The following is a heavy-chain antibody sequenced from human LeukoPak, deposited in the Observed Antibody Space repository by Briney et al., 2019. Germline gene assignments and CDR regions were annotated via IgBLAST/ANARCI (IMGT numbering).Heavy chain of an antibody. Sequence: SQTLSLTCTVSGGSISSGDYYWSWIRQPPGKGLEWIGYIYYSGSTYYNPSPKSRVTISVDTSKNQFSLKLSSVTAADTAVYYCARARYYYDSSGYHYYYYYYMDVWGKGTTVTVSS. D-gene: IGHD3-22*01. J-gene: IGHJ6*03. CDR3: ARARYYYDSSGYHYYYYYYMDV. CDR1: GGSISSGDYY. CDR2: IYYSGST. V-gene: IGHV4-30-4*08.